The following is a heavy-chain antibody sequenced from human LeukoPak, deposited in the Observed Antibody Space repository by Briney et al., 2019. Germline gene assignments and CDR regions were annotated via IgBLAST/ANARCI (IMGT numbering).Heavy chain of an antibody. V-gene: IGHV1-24*01. CDR3: ATMRAGIYSHYYYRDV. CDR1: GYTLTELS. J-gene: IGHJ6*03. Sequence: ASVKVSCKGSGYTLTELSMHWGRQAPGKGLEWMGGFDPEDGETIYAQKFQGRVTMTEDTSTDTAYMELSRLRSEDTAVYFCATMRAGIYSHYYYRDVWGRGTTVTVSS. CDR2: FDPEDGET. D-gene: IGHD6-25*01.